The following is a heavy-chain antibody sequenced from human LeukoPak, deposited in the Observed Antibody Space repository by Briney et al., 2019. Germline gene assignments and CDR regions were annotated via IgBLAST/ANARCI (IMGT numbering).Heavy chain of an antibody. V-gene: IGHV3-30*03. CDR2: ISYDGSDK. CDR1: GFTFSNDG. Sequence: GGSLRLSCAASGFTFSNDGMHWVRQAPCRGLEWVALISYDGSDKHYADSVKGRFTVSRDNSKNTLYLQMNSLSRDDTAVYYCVGVGGYDSSGFLDYWGQGTLVTVSS. D-gene: IGHD3-22*01. CDR3: VGVGGYDSSGFLDY. J-gene: IGHJ4*02.